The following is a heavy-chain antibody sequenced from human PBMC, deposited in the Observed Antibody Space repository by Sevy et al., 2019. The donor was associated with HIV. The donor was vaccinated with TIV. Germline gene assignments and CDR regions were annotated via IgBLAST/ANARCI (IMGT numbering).Heavy chain of an antibody. Sequence: GESLKISCKGSGNSFTSYWIGWVRQMPGKGLEWMGIIYPGDSDTRYSPSFQGQVTISADKSISTAYLQWSSLKASDTAIYYCARVYDFWSGGGYYFDYWGQGTLVTVSS. V-gene: IGHV5-51*01. CDR3: ARVYDFWSGGGYYFDY. J-gene: IGHJ4*02. D-gene: IGHD3-3*01. CDR1: GNSFTSYW. CDR2: IYPGDSDT.